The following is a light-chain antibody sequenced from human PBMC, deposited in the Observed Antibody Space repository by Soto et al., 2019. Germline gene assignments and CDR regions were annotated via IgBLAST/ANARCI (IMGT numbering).Light chain of an antibody. CDR3: GADHGSGSNFFVV. J-gene: IGLJ2*01. Sequence: QAVVTQPPSASASLGASVTLTCTLSSGYSNYKVDWYQQRPGKGPRFVMRVGTGGIVGSKGDGIPDRFSVLGSGLNRYLTIKNIQEEDESDYHCGADHGSGSNFFVVFGGGT. V-gene: IGLV9-49*01. CDR1: SGYSNYK. CDR2: VGTGGIVG.